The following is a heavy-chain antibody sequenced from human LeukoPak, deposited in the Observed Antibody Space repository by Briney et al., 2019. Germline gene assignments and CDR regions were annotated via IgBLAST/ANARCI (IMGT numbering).Heavy chain of an antibody. CDR1: GGSISGYY. V-gene: IGHV4-4*07. D-gene: IGHD1-14*01. J-gene: IGHJ3*02. CDR3: ARDGLSHRAFDI. CDR2: IYTSGST. Sequence: SETLSLTCTVSGGSISGYYWSWIRQPAGKGLEWVGRIYTSGSTNYNPSLKSRVTMSVDTSKNQFSLKLDSVTAADTTVYYCARDGLSHRAFDIWGQGTMVTVSS.